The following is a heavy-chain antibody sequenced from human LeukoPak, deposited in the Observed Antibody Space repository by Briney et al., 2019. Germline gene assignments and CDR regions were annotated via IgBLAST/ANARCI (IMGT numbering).Heavy chain of an antibody. D-gene: IGHD6-19*01. V-gene: IGHV3-23*01. CDR2: ISGSGGST. CDR3: ARDPSSGWLPDDY. Sequence: GGSLRLSCAASGFTFSSYAMSWVRQAPGKGLEWVSGISGSGGSTYYADSVKGRFTISRDNSKNTLYLQMNSLRAEDTAVYYCARDPSSGWLPDDYWGQGTLVTVSS. J-gene: IGHJ4*02. CDR1: GFTFSSYA.